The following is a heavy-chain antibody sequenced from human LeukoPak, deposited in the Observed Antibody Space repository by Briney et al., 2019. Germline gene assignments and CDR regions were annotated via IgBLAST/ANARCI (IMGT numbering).Heavy chain of an antibody. CDR3: ARRDPTDDYGDYPLDS. CDR1: GGSISSYY. J-gene: IGHJ4*02. Sequence: PSETLSLTCTVSGGSISSYYWSWIRQPPGKGLEWIGYIYYSGSTNYNPSLKSRVTISVDTSKNQFSLKLSSVTAADTAVYYCARRDPTDDYGDYPLDSWGQGTLVTVSS. CDR2: IYYSGST. D-gene: IGHD4-17*01. V-gene: IGHV4-59*08.